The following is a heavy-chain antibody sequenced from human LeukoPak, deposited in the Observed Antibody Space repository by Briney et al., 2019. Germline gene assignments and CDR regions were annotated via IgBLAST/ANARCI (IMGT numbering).Heavy chain of an antibody. D-gene: IGHD3-9*01. J-gene: IGHJ6*03. V-gene: IGHV3-48*03. Sequence: GGSLRLSCAASGFTFSSYEMNWVRQAPGKGLEWVSYISSSGSTIYYADSVKGRFTISRDNAKNSLYLQMNSLRGEDTAVYYCARDIFDSSIIVYMDVWGKGTTVTVSS. CDR2: ISSSGSTI. CDR3: ARDIFDSSIIVYMDV. CDR1: GFTFSSYE.